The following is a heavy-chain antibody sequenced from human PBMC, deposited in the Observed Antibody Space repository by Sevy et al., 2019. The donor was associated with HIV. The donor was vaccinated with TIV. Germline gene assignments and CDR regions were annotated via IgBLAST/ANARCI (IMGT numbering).Heavy chain of an antibody. D-gene: IGHD3-3*01. V-gene: IGHV3-23*03. Sequence: GGSLRLSCAASGFTFSNYAMNWVRQAPGKGLEWVSVIYSDSNTYYADSVKGRFTISRDNSKNTLYLQMKSLRAEDTAVYYCAKGLILEWSWYGMDVWGQGTTVTVSS. CDR1: GFTFSNYA. CDR3: AKGLILEWSWYGMDV. J-gene: IGHJ6*02. CDR2: IYSDSNT.